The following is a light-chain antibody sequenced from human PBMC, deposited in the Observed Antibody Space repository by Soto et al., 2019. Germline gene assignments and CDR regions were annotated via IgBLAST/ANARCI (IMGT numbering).Light chain of an antibody. CDR1: QSVSSSY. Sequence: EIVLTQSPATLSLSPGERATLSCRPSQSVSSSYLAWYQQKPGQAPRLLIYGASSRPTGIPDRFSGRGSGTDFTLTISRLEPEDFAVYYCQQYGSSSTFGQGTRLEIK. CDR3: QQYGSSST. CDR2: GAS. J-gene: IGKJ5*01. V-gene: IGKV3-20*01.